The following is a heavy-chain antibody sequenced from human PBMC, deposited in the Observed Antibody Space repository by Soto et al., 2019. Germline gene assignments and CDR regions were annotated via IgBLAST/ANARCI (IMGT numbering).Heavy chain of an antibody. CDR3: AKLNLKNVVGPAADY. CDR1: GFTFSSYA. V-gene: IGHV3-23*01. CDR2: ISGSGGST. J-gene: IGHJ4*02. D-gene: IGHD2-2*01. Sequence: GGSLRLSRAASGFTFSSYAMSWVRQAPGKGLEWVSAISGSGGSTYYAGSVKGRFTISRDNSKNTLYLQMNSLRVEDTAVYYCAKLNLKNVVGPAADYWGQGTLVTVSS.